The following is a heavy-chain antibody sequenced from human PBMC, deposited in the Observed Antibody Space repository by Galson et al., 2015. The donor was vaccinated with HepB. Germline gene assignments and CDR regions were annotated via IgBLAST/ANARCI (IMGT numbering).Heavy chain of an antibody. D-gene: IGHD2-21*01. CDR1: GLTLNRYN. Sequence: SLRLSCAASGLTLNRYNMNWVRQAPGKGLEWVSSISSGSSYIYYAESVKGRFTISRDNAKNSLYLQMNSLRAEDTAVYYCARDSHCGGYVCYFDYWGQGTLVTVSS. CDR2: ISSGSSYI. J-gene: IGHJ4*02. V-gene: IGHV3-21*01. CDR3: ARDSHCGGYVCYFDY.